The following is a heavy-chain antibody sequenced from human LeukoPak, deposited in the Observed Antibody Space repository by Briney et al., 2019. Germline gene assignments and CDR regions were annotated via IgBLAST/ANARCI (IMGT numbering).Heavy chain of an antibody. D-gene: IGHD2-8*01. J-gene: IGHJ4*02. Sequence: SETLSLTCTVSGDSVSSDSYYWNWIRQAPGQGPEWIGYGHYSGNTKYNPPLKSRATISVDTSKNQFSLRLSSVTAADTAVYFCAKWASDNRAFDLWGQGTLVTVSS. V-gene: IGHV4-61*01. CDR1: GDSVSSDSYY. CDR2: GHYSGNT. CDR3: AKWASDNRAFDL.